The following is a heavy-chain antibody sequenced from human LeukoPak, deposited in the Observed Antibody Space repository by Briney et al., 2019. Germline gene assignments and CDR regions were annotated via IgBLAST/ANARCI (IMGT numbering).Heavy chain of an antibody. CDR2: ISFSSSYI. CDR1: GFTFSRYI. Sequence: GALILSWAASGFTFSRYILKWVRQAPGKGPEWVWLISFSSSYIYYADSVKGRFTVSRDNAKNSLYLQMNSLRAEDAAVYYCARVVDTPMVLSGAIDIWGQGTVVSVSS. J-gene: IGHJ3*02. D-gene: IGHD5-18*01. V-gene: IGHV3-21*05. CDR3: ARVVDTPMVLSGAIDI.